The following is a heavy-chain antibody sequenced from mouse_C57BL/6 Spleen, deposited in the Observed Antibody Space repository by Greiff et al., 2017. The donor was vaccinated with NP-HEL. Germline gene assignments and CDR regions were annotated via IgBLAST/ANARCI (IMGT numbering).Heavy chain of an antibody. J-gene: IGHJ3*01. CDR2: IDPSDSYT. V-gene: IGHV1-59*01. CDR3: ARTCYIHAGFAY. D-gene: IGHD1-1*01. Sequence: QVQLQQPGAELVRPGTSVKLSCKASGYTFTSYWMHWVKQRPGQGLEWIGVIDPSDSYTNYNQKFKGKATLTVDTSSSTAYMQLSSLTSEDSAVYYCARTCYIHAGFAYWGQGTLVTVSA. CDR1: GYTFTSYW.